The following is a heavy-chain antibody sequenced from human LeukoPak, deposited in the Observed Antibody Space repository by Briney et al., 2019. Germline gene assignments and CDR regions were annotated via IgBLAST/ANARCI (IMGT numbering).Heavy chain of an antibody. Sequence: GRSLRLSCAASGFTFSSYGMHWVRQAPGKGLEWVAVIWYDGSNKYYADSVKGRFTISRDNSKNTLDLQVNSLRAEDTALYYCARGLTAISFNDYWGQGTLVTVSS. CDR3: ARGLTAISFNDY. D-gene: IGHD2-21*02. CDR2: IWYDGSNK. V-gene: IGHV3-33*01. CDR1: GFTFSSYG. J-gene: IGHJ4*02.